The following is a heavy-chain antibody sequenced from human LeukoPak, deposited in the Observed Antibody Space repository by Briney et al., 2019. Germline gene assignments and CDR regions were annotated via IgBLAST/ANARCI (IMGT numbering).Heavy chain of an antibody. V-gene: IGHV3-53*01. CDR2: IYSDGTS. D-gene: IGHD7-27*01. CDR1: GFTVSNSY. CDR3: TKTGGPWD. J-gene: IGHJ4*02. Sequence: GGSLRLSCAASGFTVSNSYMSWIRQAPGKGLEWVSVIYSDGTSYYADSVKARFSISRDNSKNTLYLQMNSLRVEDTAMYYCTKTGGPWDWGQGTLVTVFS.